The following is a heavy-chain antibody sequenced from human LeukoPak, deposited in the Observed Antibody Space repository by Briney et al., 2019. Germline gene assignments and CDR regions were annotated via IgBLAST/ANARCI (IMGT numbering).Heavy chain of an antibody. CDR3: ASFGISWRSSY. CDR2: ISDDGSYT. D-gene: IGHD2-21*01. Sequence: GGSLRLSCAASGFSFSSHWVHWVRQAPGKGLVWVSRISDDGSYTSNVDSVKGRFTISRNNVNNMLYLHMNSLRAEDTAVYYCASFGISWRSSYWGQGTLVTVSS. J-gene: IGHJ4*02. V-gene: IGHV3-74*01. CDR1: GFSFSSHW.